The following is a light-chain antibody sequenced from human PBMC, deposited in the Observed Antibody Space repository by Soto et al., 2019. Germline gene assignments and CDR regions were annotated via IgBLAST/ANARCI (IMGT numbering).Light chain of an antibody. J-gene: IGLJ3*02. CDR2: DVS. CDR3: CSYAGSYTWV. Sequence: QSVLTQPRSVSGSPGQSVIISCTGTSSDVGGYNYVSWYQQHPGKAPKLIIYDVSQRPSGVPDRFSGSKSAKTASLTISGLQAEDEADYYCCSYAGSYTWVFGGGTKLTVL. V-gene: IGLV2-11*01. CDR1: SSDVGGYNY.